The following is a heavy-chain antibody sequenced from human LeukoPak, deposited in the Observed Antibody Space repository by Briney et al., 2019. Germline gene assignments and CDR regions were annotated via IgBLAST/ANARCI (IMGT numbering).Heavy chain of an antibody. CDR1: GSSISSSSYS. V-gene: IGHV4-39*07. J-gene: IGHJ4*02. Sequence: SETLSLTCTVSGSSISSSSYSWGWIRQPPGKGLEWIGGIYYSGSTYYNPSLKSRVTISVDTSKNQFSLKLSSVTAADTAVYYCARDSGGERLLLSYFDYWGQGTLVTVSS. CDR3: ARDSGGERLLLSYFDY. CDR2: IYYSGST. D-gene: IGHD3-22*01.